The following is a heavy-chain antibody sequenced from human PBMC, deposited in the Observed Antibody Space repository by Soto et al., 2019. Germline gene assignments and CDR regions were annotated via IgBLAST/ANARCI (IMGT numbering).Heavy chain of an antibody. CDR1: GFTFSSYA. Sequence: GGSLRLSCGASGFTFSSYAMSWVRQAPGKGLDWVSVISGSGGITSSADSVKGRFTISRDNSKNILYLQMNSLRAEDTAVYYCAKGITDTGGYYYYSMDVWGQGTAVTVSS. V-gene: IGHV3-23*01. J-gene: IGHJ6*02. D-gene: IGHD3-16*01. CDR2: ISGSGGIT. CDR3: AKGITDTGGYYYYSMDV.